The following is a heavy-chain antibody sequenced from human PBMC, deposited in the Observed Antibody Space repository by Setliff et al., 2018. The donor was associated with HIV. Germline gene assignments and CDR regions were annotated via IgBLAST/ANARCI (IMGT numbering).Heavy chain of an antibody. D-gene: IGHD2-2*02. CDR1: GGSIIANY. Sequence: PSETLSLTCTVSGGSIIANYWSWIRQPPGKGLEWIGYIHSGGNTKYISSLKSRLTISLDVSKKQFSLNLTSVSAADTAIYYCATYTISQNWFDPWGQGTLVTVS. J-gene: IGHJ5*02. CDR3: ATYTISQNWFDP. V-gene: IGHV4-59*08. CDR2: IHSGGNT.